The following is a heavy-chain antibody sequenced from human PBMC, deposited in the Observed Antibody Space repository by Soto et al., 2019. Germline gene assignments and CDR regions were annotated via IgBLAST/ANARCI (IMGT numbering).Heavy chain of an antibody. D-gene: IGHD4-17*01. CDR3: AKEQQATTVTLPDY. CDR2: ISGSGIST. V-gene: IGHV3-23*01. Sequence: EVQLLESGGGLVQPGGSLRLSCAASGFTFSSYAMNWVRQAPGKGLDWVSTISGSGISTYYADSVKGRFTISRDNSKNTLYLQMNSLRAEDTAVYYCAKEQQATTVTLPDYWGQGTLVTVSS. J-gene: IGHJ4*02. CDR1: GFTFSSYA.